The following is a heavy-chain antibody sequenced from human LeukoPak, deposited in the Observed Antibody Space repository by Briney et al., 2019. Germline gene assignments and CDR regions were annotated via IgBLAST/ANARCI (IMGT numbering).Heavy chain of an antibody. CDR3: ARGSTVNYYDSSGNDY. J-gene: IGHJ4*02. Sequence: SETLSLTCAVYGGSFSGYYWSWIRQPPGKGLEWIGEINHSGSTNYNPSLKSRVTISVDTSKNQFSLKLSSVTAADTAVYYCARGSTVNYYDSSGNDYWGQGTLVTVSS. CDR1: GGSFSGYY. V-gene: IGHV4-34*01. CDR2: INHSGST. D-gene: IGHD3-22*01.